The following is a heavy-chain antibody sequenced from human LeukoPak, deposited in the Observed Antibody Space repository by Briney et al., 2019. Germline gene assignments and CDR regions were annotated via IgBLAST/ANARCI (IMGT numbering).Heavy chain of an antibody. J-gene: IGHJ4*02. V-gene: IGHV3-7*01. CDR1: GFTFSSYW. D-gene: IGHD1-26*01. CDR3: ARDKPRGSYYGSIFDS. CDR2: IRDDGGEI. Sequence: GGSLRLSXEAPGFTFSSYWMSWVCQPPGKGLEWVANIRDDGGEIYYVDSVKGRFTISRDNAKSSLFLQMNSLRAEDAAVYYCARDKPRGSYYGSIFDSWGQGTLVTVSS.